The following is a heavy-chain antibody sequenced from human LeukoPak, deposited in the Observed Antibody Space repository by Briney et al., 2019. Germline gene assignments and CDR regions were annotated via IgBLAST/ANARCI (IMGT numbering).Heavy chain of an antibody. CDR2: IIPIFGTA. J-gene: IGHJ4*02. CDR3: ASLQVDNAYNGFDY. Sequence: SVKVSCKASGGTFSSYAISWVRQAPGQGLEWMGGIIPIFGTANYAQKFQGRVTITTDESTSTAYMELSSLRSEDTAVYYCASLQVDNAYNGFDYWGQGTLVTVSS. V-gene: IGHV1-69*05. CDR1: GGTFSSYA. D-gene: IGHD1-1*01.